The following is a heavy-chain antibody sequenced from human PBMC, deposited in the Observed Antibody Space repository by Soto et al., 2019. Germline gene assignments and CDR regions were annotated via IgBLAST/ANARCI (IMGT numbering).Heavy chain of an antibody. D-gene: IGHD3-22*01. CDR2: IYHSGTT. Sequence: PSETLSLTCSVSGGSLRSGSHYWARIRQPPGKGLEWIGYIYHSGTTVYNASLRSRVSISVDTSKNQFFLKVNSLTAADTAVYYCARDSSGRHDYWGQGTRVTVSS. J-gene: IGHJ4*02. CDR1: GGSLRSGSHY. CDR3: ARDSSGRHDY. V-gene: IGHV4-61*01.